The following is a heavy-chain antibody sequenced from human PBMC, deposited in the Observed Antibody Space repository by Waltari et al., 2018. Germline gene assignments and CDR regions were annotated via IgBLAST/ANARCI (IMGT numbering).Heavy chain of an antibody. CDR1: GGSISSGGYY. CDR2: LYYSGST. CDR3: ARDRVYYDSSGYRLFDY. V-gene: IGHV4-31*03. J-gene: IGHJ4*02. D-gene: IGHD3-22*01. Sequence: QVQLQESGPGLVKPSQTLSLTCTVSGGSISSGGYYWSWIRQHPGKGLEWIGYLYYSGSTYYNPSLKRRVTISVDTSKNHFSLKLSSVTAADTAVYYCARDRVYYDSSGYRLFDYWGQGTLVTVSS.